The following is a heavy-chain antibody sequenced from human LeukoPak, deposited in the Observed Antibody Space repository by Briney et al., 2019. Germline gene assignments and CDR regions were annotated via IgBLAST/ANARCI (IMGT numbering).Heavy chain of an antibody. CDR2: IYTSGST. J-gene: IGHJ6*02. CDR3: AREDIVVVPAAIDYYYYGMDV. CDR1: GGSISSGSYY. D-gene: IGHD2-2*01. Sequence: NPSETLSLTCTVSGGSISSGSYYWSWIRQPAGKGLEWIGRIYTSGSTNYNPSLKSRVTISVDTSKNQFPLKLSSVTAADTAVYYCAREDIVVVPAAIDYYYYGMDVWGQGTTVTVSS. V-gene: IGHV4-61*02.